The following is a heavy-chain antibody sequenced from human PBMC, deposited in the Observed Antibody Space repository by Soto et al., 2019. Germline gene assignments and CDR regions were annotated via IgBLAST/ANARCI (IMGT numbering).Heavy chain of an antibody. CDR2: ISGSGGST. V-gene: IGHV3-23*01. CDR1: GFTFSSYA. CDR3: AKDSEEHDILFGWFGP. J-gene: IGHJ5*02. D-gene: IGHD3-10*02. Sequence: GGSLRLSCAASGFTFSSYAMSWVRQAPGKGLEWVSAISGSGGSTYYADSVKGRFTISRDNSKNTLYLQMNSLRAEDTAVYYCAKDSEEHDILFGWFGPWGQGTLVTVSS.